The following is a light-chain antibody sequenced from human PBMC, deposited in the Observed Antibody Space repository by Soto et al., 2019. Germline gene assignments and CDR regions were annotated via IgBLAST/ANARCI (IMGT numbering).Light chain of an antibody. CDR3: QQSYSTPLYT. CDR1: QSISSY. Sequence: DIQMTQSPSSLSASVGDRVTITCRARQSISSYLNWYQQKPGKAPKLLIYAAYSLQSGVPSRFSGSGSGTDFTLTISSLQPEDFATYYCQQSYSTPLYTFGQGTKLEIK. CDR2: AAY. V-gene: IGKV1-39*01. J-gene: IGKJ2*01.